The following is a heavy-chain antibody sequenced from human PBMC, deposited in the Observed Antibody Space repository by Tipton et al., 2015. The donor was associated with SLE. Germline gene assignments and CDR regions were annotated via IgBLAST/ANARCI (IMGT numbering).Heavy chain of an antibody. CDR3: ARQNTYYDYVWGSDRWYFDY. D-gene: IGHD3-16*02. Sequence: TLSLTCTVSGGSISSSSYYWGWIRQPPGKGLEWIGSIYYSGGTYYNPSLKSRVTISVDTSKNQFSLRLSSVTAADTAVYYCARQNTYYDYVWGSDRWYFDYWGQGTLVTVSS. V-gene: IGHV4-39*01. CDR2: IYYSGGT. J-gene: IGHJ4*02. CDR1: GGSISSSSYY.